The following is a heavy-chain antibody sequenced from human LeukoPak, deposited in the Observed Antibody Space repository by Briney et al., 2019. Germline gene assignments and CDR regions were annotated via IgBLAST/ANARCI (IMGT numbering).Heavy chain of an antibody. D-gene: IGHD3-3*01. J-gene: IGHJ4*02. CDR2: ISGSGGST. CDR1: GFTFSSYA. Sequence: GGSLGLSCAASGFTFSSYAMSWVRQAPGKGLEWVSAISGSGGSTYYADSVKGRFTISRDNSKNTLYLQMNSLRAEDTAVYYCAKDQPGGRFLEWSNFDYWGQGTLVTVSS. V-gene: IGHV3-23*01. CDR3: AKDQPGGRFLEWSNFDY.